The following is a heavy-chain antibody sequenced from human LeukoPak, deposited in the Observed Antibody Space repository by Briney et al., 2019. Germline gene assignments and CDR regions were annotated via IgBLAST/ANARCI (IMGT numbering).Heavy chain of an antibody. D-gene: IGHD4-17*01. Sequence: GGSLRLSCAASGFTFSRYGMHWVRQAPGKGLGWVAVIWYDGSNKYYADSVKGRFTISRDNSKNTLYLQMNSLRAEDTAVYYCAKINYGDYGKINYYYYYIDVWGKGTTVTVSS. V-gene: IGHV3-33*06. CDR2: IWYDGSNK. CDR3: AKINYGDYGKINYYYYYIDV. CDR1: GFTFSRYG. J-gene: IGHJ6*03.